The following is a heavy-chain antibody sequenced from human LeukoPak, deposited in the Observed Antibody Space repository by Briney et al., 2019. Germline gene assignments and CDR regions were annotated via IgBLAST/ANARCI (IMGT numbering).Heavy chain of an antibody. V-gene: IGHV4-34*01. CDR3: ARAIRLRYFDWLLPTHHFDY. J-gene: IGHJ4*01. Sequence: SETLSLTCAVYGGSFSGYYWSWIRPPPGKVLEWIGEINHSGSTNYNPPLKSRVTISVDTAKNQFSRKLSSVTAADTAVYYCARAIRLRYFDWLLPTHHFDYWGQGTLVTVSS. CDR1: GGSFSGYY. D-gene: IGHD3-9*01. CDR2: INHSGST.